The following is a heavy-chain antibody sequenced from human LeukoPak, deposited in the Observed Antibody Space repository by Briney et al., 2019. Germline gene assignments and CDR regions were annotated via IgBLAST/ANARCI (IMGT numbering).Heavy chain of an antibody. V-gene: IGHV3-74*01. CDR3: AKQSGYDVDLEY. CDR1: GFTFSTYW. J-gene: IGHJ4*02. D-gene: IGHD5-12*01. CDR2: INTDGSTT. Sequence: GGSLRLSCAGSGFTFSTYWMHWVRQAPGGGLVWVSGINTDGSTTSYADSVKGRFTFSRDNAKNTVYLQMSSLRAEDTAVYYCAKQSGYDVDLEYWGQGALVTVSS.